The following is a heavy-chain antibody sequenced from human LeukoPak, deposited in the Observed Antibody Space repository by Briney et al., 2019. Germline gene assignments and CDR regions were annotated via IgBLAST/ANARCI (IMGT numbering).Heavy chain of an antibody. D-gene: IGHD2-15*01. CDR2: IYYRGNT. CDR1: GGSISSCGYY. Sequence: SQTLSLTCTVSGGSISSCGYYWSGIRQHPRKGREWVGEIYYRGNTYYNPSLKSRVTILVDTSKNQFSLRLSSVTAADAALYYCARDRNCNAGSCCSGAFDIWGQGTMVTVSS. CDR3: ARDRNCNAGSCCSGAFDI. J-gene: IGHJ3*02. V-gene: IGHV4-31*03.